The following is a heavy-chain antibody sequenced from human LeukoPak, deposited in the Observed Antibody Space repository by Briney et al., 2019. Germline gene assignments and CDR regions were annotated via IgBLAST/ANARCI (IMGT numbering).Heavy chain of an antibody. CDR1: GFTFSSYA. J-gene: IGHJ4*02. V-gene: IGHV3-23*01. D-gene: IGHD3-9*01. Sequence: GGSLRLSCAASGFTFSSYAMSWVRQAPGKGLEWVSAISGSGGSTYYADSVKGRFTISRDNSMNRLYLQMNSLRAEDTAVYYCAKAGDFDWLLYPSVIFDYWGQGTLVTVAS. CDR3: AKAGDFDWLLYPSVIFDY. CDR2: ISGSGGST.